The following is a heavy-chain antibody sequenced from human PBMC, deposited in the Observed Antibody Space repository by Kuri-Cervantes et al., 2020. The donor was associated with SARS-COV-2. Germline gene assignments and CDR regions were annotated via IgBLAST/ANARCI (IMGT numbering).Heavy chain of an antibody. V-gene: IGHV1-18*01. J-gene: IGHJ5*02. CDR1: GYTFTSYG. CDR2: ISAYNGNT. Sequence: ASVKVSCKASGYTFTSYGISWVRQAPGQGLEWMGWISAYNGNTNYAQKLQGRVTMTTDTSTSTAYMELRSLRSDDTAVYYCARDLRPGYCSSTSCPRPRWFDPWGQGTLVTVSS. CDR3: ARDLRPGYCSSTSCPRPRWFDP. D-gene: IGHD2-2*03.